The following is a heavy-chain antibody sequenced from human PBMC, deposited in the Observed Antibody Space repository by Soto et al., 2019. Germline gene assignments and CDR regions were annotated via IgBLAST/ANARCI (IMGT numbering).Heavy chain of an antibody. CDR3: AGGLSGDKVDQ. J-gene: IGHJ4*02. D-gene: IGHD2-21*01. V-gene: IGHV4-30-4*01. Sequence: SETLSLTCTVSGGSISSGDYYWSWIRQPPGKGLEWIGYIYDSGNTYNNPSLRSRLTLSLDTSKSQFSLNLNSVTAADTAVYYCAGGLSGDKVDQWGQGTLVTVSS. CDR1: GGSISSGDYY. CDR2: IYDSGNT.